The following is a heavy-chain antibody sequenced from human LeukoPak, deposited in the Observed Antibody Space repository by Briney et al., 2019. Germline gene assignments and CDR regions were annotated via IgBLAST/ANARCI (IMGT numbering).Heavy chain of an antibody. D-gene: IGHD3-22*01. V-gene: IGHV1-18*01. CDR2: ISAYNGNT. J-gene: IGHJ4*02. CDR3: ATGGNYYDSSGYYSPFDY. CDR1: GYTFTSYG. Sequence: ASVKVSCKASGYTFTSYGISWVRQAPGQGLEWMGWISAYNGNTNYAQKFQGRVTMTEGTSTDTAYMELSSLRSEDTAVYYCATGGNYYDSSGYYSPFDYWGQGTLVTVSS.